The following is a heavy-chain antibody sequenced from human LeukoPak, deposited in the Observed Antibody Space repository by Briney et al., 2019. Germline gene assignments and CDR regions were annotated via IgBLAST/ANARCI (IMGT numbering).Heavy chain of an antibody. J-gene: IGHJ4*02. CDR3: ARDRYFDWLSLDY. Sequence: SETLSLTCTVSGGSISSTSYYWSWIRQSPGKGLEWLGTIYYSGSTFYNPSLKSRVTISVDTSKNQFSLQLSSVTAADTAVYYCARDRYFDWLSLDYWGQGTLVTVSS. D-gene: IGHD3-9*01. CDR2: IYYSGST. V-gene: IGHV4-39*01. CDR1: GGSISSTSYY.